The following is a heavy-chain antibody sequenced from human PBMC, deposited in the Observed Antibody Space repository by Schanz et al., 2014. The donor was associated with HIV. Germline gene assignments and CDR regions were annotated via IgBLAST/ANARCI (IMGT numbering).Heavy chain of an antibody. J-gene: IGHJ6*02. CDR2: ISYDRSHK. Sequence: QVQLVESGGGVVQPGRSLRLSCAGSGFIFRDYALHWVRQAPGKGLEWVAVISYDRSHKYYADSVKGRFTISRDNSKTALLLQSNGRRSEDAALYYCARVEGPPTFYYYYYGSDVWGQGTAVTVSS. CDR3: ARVEGPPTFYYYYYGSDV. D-gene: IGHD4-4*01. V-gene: IGHV3-30*04. CDR1: GFIFRDYA.